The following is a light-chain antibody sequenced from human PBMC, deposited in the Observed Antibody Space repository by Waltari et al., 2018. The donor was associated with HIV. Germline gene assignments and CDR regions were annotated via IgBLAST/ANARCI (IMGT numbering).Light chain of an antibody. V-gene: IGKV3-15*01. CDR3: QQYDNWPPWT. CDR2: GAS. J-gene: IGKJ1*01. CDR1: QSVSSN. Sequence: EKWMTQSPATLSVSPGERATPSCRASQSVSSNLAWYQQKPGQAPRLLIYGASTRATGIPARFSGSGSGTEFTLTISSLQSEDFAVYYCQQYDNWPPWTFGQGTKVEIK.